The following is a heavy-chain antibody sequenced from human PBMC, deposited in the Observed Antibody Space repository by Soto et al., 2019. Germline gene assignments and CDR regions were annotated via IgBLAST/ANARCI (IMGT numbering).Heavy chain of an antibody. CDR2: TGATGRTT. J-gene: IGHJ4*02. Sequence: LRLSCATSGFTFNIYAMTWVRQAPGKGLEWVSTTGATGRTTYYSDAVKGRFTVSRDNSKNTLDLQMSNLRAEDTAVYYCATVHNTSRSFDYWGQGTLVIVSS. CDR1: GFTFNIYA. D-gene: IGHD1-20*01. CDR3: ATVHNTSRSFDY. V-gene: IGHV3-23*01.